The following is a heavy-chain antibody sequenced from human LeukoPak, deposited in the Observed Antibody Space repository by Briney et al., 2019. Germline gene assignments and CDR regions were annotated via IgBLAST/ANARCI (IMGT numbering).Heavy chain of an antibody. V-gene: IGHV1-2*02. CDR2: INPNSGGT. CDR1: GYTFTGYY. CDR3: ARGPLGGLLWFGELFDY. D-gene: IGHD3-10*01. Sequence: ASVKVSCKASGYTFTGYYMHWVRQAPGQGLEWMGWINPNSGGTNYAQKFQGRVTMTRDTSISTAYMELSRLRSDDTAVYYCARGPLGGLLWFGELFDYWGQGTLVTVSS. J-gene: IGHJ4*02.